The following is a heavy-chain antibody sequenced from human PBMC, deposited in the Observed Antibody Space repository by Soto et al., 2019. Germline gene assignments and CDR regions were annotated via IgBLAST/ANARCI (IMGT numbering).Heavy chain of an antibody. Sequence: QVQLVQSGAEVRKPGASVTVSCRSSGDSFNDYYIHWVRQAPGQGFEWMGWINPNGGVTKYAQKFQGWVSMTRDTSIRTVYVQLSRRRSDDTAVYYCARESGGATATLDYYYFYMDVWGTGTTVTVSS. D-gene: IGHD5-12*01. J-gene: IGHJ6*03. CDR1: GDSFNDYY. CDR2: INPNGGVT. V-gene: IGHV1-2*04. CDR3: ARESGGATATLDYYYFYMDV.